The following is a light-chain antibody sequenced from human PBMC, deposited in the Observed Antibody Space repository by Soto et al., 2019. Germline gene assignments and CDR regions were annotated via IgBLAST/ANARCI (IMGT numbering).Light chain of an antibody. Sequence: QSVLTKPPSASGTPGQWVTIPWSGTSSNIGSNVVNWYQQLPGTAPHILMDNTNQRPSGVPDRFSGSKHGTSASLAISGVQHEDEADDHCATWDDSRTGLGFGAGTQLTV. CDR3: ATWDDSRTGLG. J-gene: IGLJ3*02. CDR2: NTN. CDR1: SSNIGSNV. V-gene: IGLV1-44*01.